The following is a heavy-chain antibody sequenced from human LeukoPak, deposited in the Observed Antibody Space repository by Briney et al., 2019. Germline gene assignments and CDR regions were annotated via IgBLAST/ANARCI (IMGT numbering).Heavy chain of an antibody. V-gene: IGHV3-43*02. CDR2: ISGDGGST. CDR3: ARAIGLHFYDSSGYKSWYYFAS. CDR1: GFTFNDYA. D-gene: IGHD3-22*01. Sequence: GGSLRLSCAASGFTFNDYAVHWVRQAPGKGLEWVSLISGDGGSTNYADSVKGRFTISRDNSKNSLYLQINSPRTDDTALYYCARAIGLHFYDSSGYKSWYYFASWGLGTLVTVSS. J-gene: IGHJ4*02.